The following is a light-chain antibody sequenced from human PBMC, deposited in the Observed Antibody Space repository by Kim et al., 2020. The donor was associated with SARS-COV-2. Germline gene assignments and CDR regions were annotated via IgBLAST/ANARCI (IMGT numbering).Light chain of an antibody. V-gene: IGKV3-11*01. CDR3: QQRSNWPLT. CDR2: DAS. Sequence: LSPGERASLSCRASQSVSSYLAWYQHKPGQAPRLLIYDASNRATGIPARFSGSGSGTDFTLTINSLEPEDFAVYYCQQRSNWPLTFGGGTKVDIK. J-gene: IGKJ4*01. CDR1: QSVSSY.